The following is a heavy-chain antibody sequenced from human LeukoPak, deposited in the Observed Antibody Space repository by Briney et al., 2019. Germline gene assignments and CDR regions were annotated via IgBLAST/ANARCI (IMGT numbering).Heavy chain of an antibody. CDR1: GLTFSNAW. V-gene: IGHV3-15*07. CDR3: TTNPGTWGDF. CDR2: IKSETNGGTA. Sequence: GGSLRLSCAASGLTFSNAWMNWVRQALGKGLEWVAHIKSETNGGTADYAAAVEGRFTISRDDSKNTLYLQMNSLKIEDTAVYFCTTNPGTWGDFWGQGSLVTVSS. D-gene: IGHD7-27*01. J-gene: IGHJ4*02.